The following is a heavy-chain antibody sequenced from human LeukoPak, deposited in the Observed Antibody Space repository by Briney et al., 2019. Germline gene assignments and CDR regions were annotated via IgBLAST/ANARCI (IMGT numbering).Heavy chain of an antibody. V-gene: IGHV3-23*01. D-gene: IGHD7-27*01. J-gene: IGHJ6*03. Sequence: GGSLRLSCAASGFTFSSYGMTWVRQAPGKGLEWVSAISGSGVNTFSADSVKGRFTISRDNSKNTLFLQMNSLRVEDTAVYYCAKNIRQLGNYYYMDVWGKGTTVTVSS. CDR1: GFTFSSYG. CDR2: ISGSGVNT. CDR3: AKNIRQLGNYYYMDV.